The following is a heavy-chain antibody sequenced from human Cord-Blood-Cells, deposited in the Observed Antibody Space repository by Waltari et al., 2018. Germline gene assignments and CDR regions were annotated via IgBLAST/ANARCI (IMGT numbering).Heavy chain of an antibody. CDR3: ARAGEKLYYFDY. Sequence: QVQLQQWGAGLLKPSETLSLTCAVYGGSFSGYYWSWIHQPPGKGLEWIGEINHSGSTNYNPSLKSRVTISVDTSKNQFSLKLSSVTAADTAVYYCARAGEKLYYFDYWGQGTLVTVSS. J-gene: IGHJ4*02. V-gene: IGHV4-34*01. CDR2: INHSGST. CDR1: GGSFSGYY. D-gene: IGHD1-1*01.